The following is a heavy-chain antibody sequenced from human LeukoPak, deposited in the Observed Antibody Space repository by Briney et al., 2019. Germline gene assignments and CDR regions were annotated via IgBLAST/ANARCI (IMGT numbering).Heavy chain of an antibody. Sequence: PSQTLSLTCAISGDSVSSNSATWHWIRQSPSRGLEWLGRTYYRYKWYNDYAGSVKSRIIINPDTSKNHFSLQLNSVTPEDTAVYYCARYSTRGTPDAFDIWGQGTMVTVSS. CDR2: TYYRYKWYN. J-gene: IGHJ3*02. CDR3: ARYSTRGTPDAFDI. CDR1: GDSVSSNSAT. V-gene: IGHV6-1*01. D-gene: IGHD1/OR15-1a*01.